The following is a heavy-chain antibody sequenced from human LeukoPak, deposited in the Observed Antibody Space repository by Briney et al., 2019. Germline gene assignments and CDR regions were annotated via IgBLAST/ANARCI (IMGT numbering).Heavy chain of an antibody. CDR2: INPNSGGT. CDR3: ATVGAAADTYNWFDP. D-gene: IGHD6-13*01. V-gene: IGHV1-2*02. Sequence: GASVKVSCKASGYTFTGYYMHWVRQAPGQGLEWMGWINPNSGGTNCAQKFQGRVTMTRNTSISTAYMELSSLRSEDTAVYYCATVGAAADTYNWFDPWGQGTLATVSS. CDR1: GYTFTGYY. J-gene: IGHJ5*02.